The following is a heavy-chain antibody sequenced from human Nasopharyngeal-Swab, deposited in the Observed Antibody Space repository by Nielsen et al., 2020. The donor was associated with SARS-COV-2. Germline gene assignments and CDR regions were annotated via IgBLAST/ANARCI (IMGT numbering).Heavy chain of an antibody. CDR3: ARDGPQIQLWLRPYYYYGMDV. Sequence: GESLKISCAASGFTFSSYSINWVRQAPGKGLEWVSSISSSSSYIYYADSVKGRFTISRDNAKNSLYLQMNSLRAEDTAVYYCARDGPQIQLWLRPYYYYGMDVWGQGTTVTVSS. D-gene: IGHD5-18*01. J-gene: IGHJ6*02. V-gene: IGHV3-21*01. CDR1: GFTFSSYS. CDR2: ISSSSSYI.